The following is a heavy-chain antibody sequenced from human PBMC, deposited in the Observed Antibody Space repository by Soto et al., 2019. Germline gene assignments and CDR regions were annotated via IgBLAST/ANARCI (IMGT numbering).Heavy chain of an antibody. D-gene: IGHD6-6*01. CDR2: INAHSGGT. CDR1: GFSFTGYY. J-gene: IGHJ5*02. CDR3: AKDLTRQLAYWLDP. V-gene: IGHV1-2*06. Sequence: ASVKVSCKASGFSFTGYYIHWLRQAPGQGLEWMGRINAHSGGTEYAQKFQGRVTLTRDTSIATAYLTLTSLTSDDTALYYCAKDLTRQLAYWLDPWGQGTQVTVSS.